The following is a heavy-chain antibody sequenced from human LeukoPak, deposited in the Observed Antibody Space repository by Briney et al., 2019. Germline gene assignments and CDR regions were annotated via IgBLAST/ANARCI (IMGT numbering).Heavy chain of an antibody. V-gene: IGHV4-39*01. J-gene: IGHJ3*02. CDR3: ARVGAGESFDI. CDR2: IYNSGTT. Sequence: SETLSLTCAVSGGSIRNSSFYWGWIRQPPGKGLEWIASIYNSGTTYYNPSLKSRITIFVDTSKNQVSLKLRSVTAADTAVYYCARVGAGESFDIWGQGTMVTVSS. D-gene: IGHD3-16*01. CDR1: GGSIRNSSFY.